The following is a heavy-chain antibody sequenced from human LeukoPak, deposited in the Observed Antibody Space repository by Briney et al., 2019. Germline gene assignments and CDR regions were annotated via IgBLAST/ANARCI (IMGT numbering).Heavy chain of an antibody. V-gene: IGHV3-30-3*01. CDR2: ISHDGSNK. Sequence: GRSLRLSCAASGFTFSSYAIHWVRQAPGKGLEWVAVISHDGSNKYYADSVKGRFTISRDNSKNTLYLQTNSLRAEDTAVYYCARDGQGGSYSSSSEFDYWGQGTLVTVSS. D-gene: IGHD6-6*01. J-gene: IGHJ4*02. CDR3: ARDGQGGSYSSSSEFDY. CDR1: GFTFSSYA.